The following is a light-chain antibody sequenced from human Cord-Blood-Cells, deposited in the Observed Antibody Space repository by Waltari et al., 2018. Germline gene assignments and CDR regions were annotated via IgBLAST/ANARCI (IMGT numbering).Light chain of an antibody. V-gene: IGLV4-69*01. CDR3: QTWGTGIRV. CDR2: LNSDGSH. CDR1: RVHGSYA. J-gene: IGLJ3*02. Sequence: RVHGSYAIAWHQQQPEKGPRYLMKLNSDGSHSKGDGIPDRFSGSSSGAERYLTISSLQSEDEADYYCQTWGTGIRVFGGRTKLTVL.